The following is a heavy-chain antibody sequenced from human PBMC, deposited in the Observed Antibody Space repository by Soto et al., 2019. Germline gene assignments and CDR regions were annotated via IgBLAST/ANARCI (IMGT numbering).Heavy chain of an antibody. V-gene: IGHV3-23*01. CDR1: GFTFSSYA. CDR3: ATCGSDYLFDY. D-gene: IGHD1-26*01. CDR2: ISGSGGST. J-gene: IGHJ4*02. Sequence: EVQLLESGGGLVQPGGSLRLSCAASGFTFSSYAMSWVRQAPGKGLEWVSGISGSGGSTYYADSVKGRFAISRDNSKNTLYLQMISMRAEDTAVYYCATCGSDYLFDYWGQGNLVTVSS.